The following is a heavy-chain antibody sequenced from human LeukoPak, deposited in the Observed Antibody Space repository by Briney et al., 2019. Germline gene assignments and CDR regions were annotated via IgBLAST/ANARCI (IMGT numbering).Heavy chain of an antibody. Sequence: GRSLRLSCAASGFTFSNFGMHWVRQAPGKGLEWVALNWYDGSNEYYADSVKGRFTISRDNSKNTLYLQMNSLRAEDTAVYYCASGIAVSGTAYWGQGTLVTVSS. CDR1: GFTFSNFG. D-gene: IGHD6-19*01. V-gene: IGHV3-33*01. CDR2: NWYDGSNE. J-gene: IGHJ4*02. CDR3: ASGIAVSGTAY.